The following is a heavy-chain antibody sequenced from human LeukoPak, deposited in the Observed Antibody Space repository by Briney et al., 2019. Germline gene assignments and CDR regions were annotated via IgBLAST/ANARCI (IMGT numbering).Heavy chain of an antibody. J-gene: IGHJ4*02. CDR1: GFTFSSYS. D-gene: IGHD1-1*01. CDR2: ISSSSSYI. V-gene: IGHV3-21*01. CDR3: ARVSADNRHAIGFFFDS. Sequence: GGSLRLSCAASGFTFSSYSMNWVRQAPGKGLEWVSSISSSSSYIYYADSVKGRFTISRDNSKNTLYLEVNSLRAEDTAVYYCARVSADNRHAIGFFFDSWGQGTLVTVSS.